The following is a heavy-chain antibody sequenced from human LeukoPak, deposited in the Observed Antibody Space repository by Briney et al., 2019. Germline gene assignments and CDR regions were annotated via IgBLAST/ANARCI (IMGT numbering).Heavy chain of an antibody. CDR2: IYYSGST. J-gene: IGHJ6*02. V-gene: IGHV4-30-4*08. CDR1: GGSVSSGSYY. D-gene: IGHD2-2*01. Sequence: SETLSLTCTVSGGSVSSGSYYWSWIRQPPGKGLEWIGYIYYSGSTYYNPSLKSRVTISVDTSKNQFSLKLSSVTAADTAVYYCARVSQLPSYYYYYYGMDVWGQGTTVTVSS. CDR3: ARVSQLPSYYYYYYGMDV.